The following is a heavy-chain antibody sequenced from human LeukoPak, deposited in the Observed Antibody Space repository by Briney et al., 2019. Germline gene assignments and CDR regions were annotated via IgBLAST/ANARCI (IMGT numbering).Heavy chain of an antibody. D-gene: IGHD6-6*01. CDR1: GDFITKSVW. V-gene: IGHV4-4*02. J-gene: IGHJ6*03. CDR2: IYHSGST. CDR3: ARDNSPSPTIAARRGYRGYMDV. Sequence: SETLSLTCAVSGDFITKSVWWIWVRQTPGKGLEGIGDIYHSGSTNSNPSLKRRVTLSLDKSKTQFSLKLSSVTAADTAVYYCARDNSPSPTIAARRGYRGYMDVWGKGTTVTVSS.